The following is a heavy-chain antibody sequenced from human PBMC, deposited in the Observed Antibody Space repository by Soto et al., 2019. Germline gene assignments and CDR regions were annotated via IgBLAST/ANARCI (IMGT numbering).Heavy chain of an antibody. Sequence: SETLSLTCTVSGGSISSYYWSWIRQPPGKGLEWIGYIYYSGSTNYNPSLKSRVTISVDTSKNQFSLKLSSVTAADTAVYYCARAAAGIPGGGNWFDPWGQGTLVTVSS. V-gene: IGHV4-59*08. J-gene: IGHJ5*02. CDR1: GGSISSYY. CDR2: IYYSGST. D-gene: IGHD6-13*01. CDR3: ARAAAGIPGGGNWFDP.